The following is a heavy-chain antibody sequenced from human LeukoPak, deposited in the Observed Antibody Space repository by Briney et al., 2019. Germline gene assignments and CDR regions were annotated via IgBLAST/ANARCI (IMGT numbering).Heavy chain of an antibody. J-gene: IGHJ3*02. Sequence: GGSLRLSCAASGFMFSSYAMSWVRQAPGKGLEWVSVISGSGVTTYYADSVKGRFTISRDNFKNTLYLQMNSLRAEDTAVYYCARLGGDNSGWIGRAFDIWGQGTMVTVSS. CDR3: ARLGGDNSGWIGRAFDI. D-gene: IGHD6-19*01. CDR2: ISGSGVTT. CDR1: GFMFSSYA. V-gene: IGHV3-23*01.